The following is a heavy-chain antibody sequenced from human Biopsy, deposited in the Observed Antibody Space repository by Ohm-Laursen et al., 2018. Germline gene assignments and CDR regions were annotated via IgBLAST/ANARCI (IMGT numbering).Heavy chain of an antibody. CDR1: GVTISNYY. V-gene: IGHV4-4*07. Sequence: GTLSLTCTVSGVTISNYYWSWIRQAVGQGLDWIVRIYPGGGTISNPSLKSRVTMSVDTSKNHFSLNLNSVTAADTAVYYCAGIVLGPTNDAFDIWGQGTMVTVSS. J-gene: IGHJ3*02. CDR3: AGIVLGPTNDAFDI. CDR2: IYPGGGT. D-gene: IGHD1-26*01.